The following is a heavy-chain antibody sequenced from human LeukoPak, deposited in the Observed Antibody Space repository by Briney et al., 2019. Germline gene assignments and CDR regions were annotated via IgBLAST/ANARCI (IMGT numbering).Heavy chain of an antibody. CDR1: GYTFTSNY. CDR2: IYPRDGST. J-gene: IGHJ4*02. V-gene: IGHV1-46*01. Sequence: ASVKVSCKASGYTFTSNYIHWVRQAPGEELEWMGMIYPRDGSTSYAQKFQGRVTVTRDTSTSTVHMELSGLRSEDTAVYYCARDQEGLDYWGQGTLVTVSS. CDR3: ARDQEGLDY.